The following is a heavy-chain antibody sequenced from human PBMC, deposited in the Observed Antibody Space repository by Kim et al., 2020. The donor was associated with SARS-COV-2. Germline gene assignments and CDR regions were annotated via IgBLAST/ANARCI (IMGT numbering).Heavy chain of an antibody. CDR2: ISWNSGSI. CDR1: GFTFGDYA. J-gene: IGHJ3*02. V-gene: IGHV3-9*01. CDR3: AKVDAILGTSGRMGDAFDI. D-gene: IGHD2-21*01. Sequence: GGSLRLSCAASGFTFGDYAMHWVRQAPGKGLEWVSGISWNSGSIGYADSVKGRFTISRDNAKNSLYLQMNSLRAEDTALYYCAKVDAILGTSGRMGDAFDIWGQGTMVTVSS.